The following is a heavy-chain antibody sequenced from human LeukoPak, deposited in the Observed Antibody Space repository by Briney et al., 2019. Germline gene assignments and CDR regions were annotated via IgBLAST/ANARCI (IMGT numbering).Heavy chain of an antibody. J-gene: IGHJ5*02. Sequence: GRSLRLSCAASGFTFSSYAMHWVRQAPGKGLEWVAVISYDGSNKYYADSVKGRFTISRDNSKNTLYLQMNSLRAEDTAVYYCAKDRLTLVRSPSNWFDPWGQGTLVTVSS. V-gene: IGHV3-30*04. CDR3: AKDRLTLVRSPSNWFDP. CDR2: ISYDGSNK. D-gene: IGHD3-10*01. CDR1: GFTFSSYA.